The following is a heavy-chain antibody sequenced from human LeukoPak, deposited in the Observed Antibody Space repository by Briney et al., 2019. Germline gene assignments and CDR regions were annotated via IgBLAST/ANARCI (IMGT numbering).Heavy chain of an antibody. V-gene: IGHV3-7*01. J-gene: IGHJ4*02. CDR2: IKQDGSEK. CDR1: GFSISGYW. CDR3: AREKLALPGGDY. D-gene: IGHD3-3*02. Sequence: GGSLRLSCAASGFSISGYWMSWVRQAPGKGLEWVANIKQDGSEKYFVGSVKGRFTISRDNAKNSVYMQMNSLRADDTAMYYCAREKLALPGGDYWGQGTLVTVSS.